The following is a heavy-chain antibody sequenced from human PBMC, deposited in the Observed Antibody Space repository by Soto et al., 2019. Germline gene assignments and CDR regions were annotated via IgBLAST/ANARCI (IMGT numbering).Heavy chain of an antibody. V-gene: IGHV1-46*01. CDR3: ARDDDITGPKRGWFDP. CDR2: INPSGGST. J-gene: IGHJ5*02. D-gene: IGHD1-7*01. Sequence: ASVKVSCKASGYTFTSYYMHWVRQAPGQGLEWMGIINPSGGSTSYAQKFQGRVTMTRDTSTSTVYMELSSLRSEDTAVYYCARDDDITGPKRGWFDPWGQGTLVTVSS. CDR1: GYTFTSYY.